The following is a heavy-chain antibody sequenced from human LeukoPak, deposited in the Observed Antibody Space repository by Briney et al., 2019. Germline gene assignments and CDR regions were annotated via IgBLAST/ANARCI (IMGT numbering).Heavy chain of an antibody. J-gene: IGHJ4*02. Sequence: QAGGSLRLSCAASGFTFSSYGMHWVRQAPGKGLEWMALIWYDGSNKYYADSVKGRFTISRDNSKNTLYVQMNSLRAEDTAVYYCVRDLMASSAPDYWGQGTLVTVSS. CDR2: IWYDGSNK. V-gene: IGHV3-33*01. D-gene: IGHD2-8*01. CDR3: VRDLMASSAPDY. CDR1: GFTFSSYG.